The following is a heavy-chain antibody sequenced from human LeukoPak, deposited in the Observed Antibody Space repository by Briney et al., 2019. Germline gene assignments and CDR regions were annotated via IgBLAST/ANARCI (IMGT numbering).Heavy chain of an antibody. CDR2: IYYSGST. CDR3: ARAGYSSSWYNWFDP. Sequence: SETLSLTCTVSGGSISSYYWGWIRQPPGKGLEWIGYIYYSGSTNYNPSLKSRVTISVDTSKNQFSLKLSSVTAADTAVYYCARAGYSSSWYNWFDPWGQGTLVTVSS. CDR1: GGSISSYY. J-gene: IGHJ5*02. D-gene: IGHD6-13*01. V-gene: IGHV4-59*01.